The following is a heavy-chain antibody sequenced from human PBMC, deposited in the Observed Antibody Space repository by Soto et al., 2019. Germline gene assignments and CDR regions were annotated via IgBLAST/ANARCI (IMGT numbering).Heavy chain of an antibody. D-gene: IGHD1-1*01. Sequence: SETLSLTCTVYGGSISSGDYYWSWIRQPPGKGLEWIGYIYYSGSTYYNPSLKSRVTISVDTSKNQFSLKLSSVTAADTAVYYCARDTDDLPSWDYYGMDVWGQGTTVTVSS. CDR2: IYYSGST. CDR1: GGSISSGDYY. J-gene: IGHJ6*02. CDR3: ARDTDDLPSWDYYGMDV. V-gene: IGHV4-30-4*01.